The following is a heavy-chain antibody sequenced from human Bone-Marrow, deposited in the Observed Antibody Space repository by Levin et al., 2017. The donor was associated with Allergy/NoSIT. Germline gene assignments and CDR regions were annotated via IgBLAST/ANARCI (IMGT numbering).Heavy chain of an antibody. CDR3: AREVAYDWPADDYGMDV. CDR2: IYYSGST. Sequence: SETLSLTCTVSGGSISSSSYYWGWIRQPPGRGLEWIGTIYYSGSTYYNPSLKSRVTISIDMSKNQFSLKRSSVTAADTAVYYCAREVAYDWPADDYGMDVWGQGTTVTVSS. CDR1: GGSISSSSYY. V-gene: IGHV4-39*07. J-gene: IGHJ6*02. D-gene: IGHD5-12*01.